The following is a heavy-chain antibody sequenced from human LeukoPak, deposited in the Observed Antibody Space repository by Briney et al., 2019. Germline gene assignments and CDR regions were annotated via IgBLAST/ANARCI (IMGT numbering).Heavy chain of an antibody. CDR3: ARVNINNWHSCDY. V-gene: IGHV4-4*02. CDR2: IYHSGGP. D-gene: IGHD1-1*01. CDR1: GGSISSSNW. J-gene: IGHJ4*02. Sequence: SGTLSLTCAVSGGSISSSNWWGWVRQPPGKGLEWIGEIYHSGGPNYNPSLKSRVTISVDKSRNHFSLNLSSVTAADTAVYYCARVNINNWHSCDYWGQGTLVTVSS.